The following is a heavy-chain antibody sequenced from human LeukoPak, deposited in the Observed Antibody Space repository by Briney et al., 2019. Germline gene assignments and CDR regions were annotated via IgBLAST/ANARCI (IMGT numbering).Heavy chain of an antibody. CDR2: ISYDGSNK. J-gene: IGHJ1*01. D-gene: IGHD4-17*01. CDR3: ARGPPVYGDYAYFQH. Sequence: PGGSLRLSCTASGFTFSSYAMHGVRQAPGKGLEWVAVISYDGSNKYYADSVKGRFTISRDNSKNTLYLQMNSLRAEDTAVYYCARGPPVYGDYAYFQHWGQGTLVTVSS. CDR1: GFTFSSYA. V-gene: IGHV3-30*04.